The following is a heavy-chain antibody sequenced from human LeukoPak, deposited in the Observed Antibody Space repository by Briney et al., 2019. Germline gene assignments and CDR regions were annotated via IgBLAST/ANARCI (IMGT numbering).Heavy chain of an antibody. CDR2: ISGDGGST. CDR1: GFTFDDYA. CDR3: AKDIPSGSDAFDI. V-gene: IGHV3-43*02. D-gene: IGHD3-10*01. J-gene: IGHJ3*02. Sequence: GGSLRLSCAASGFTFDDYAMDWVRHAPGKGLKWVSLISGDGGSTYYSDSVKGRFTISRDNSKTSLYLQMNSLRTEDTALYYCAKDIPSGSDAFDIWGQGTMVTVSS.